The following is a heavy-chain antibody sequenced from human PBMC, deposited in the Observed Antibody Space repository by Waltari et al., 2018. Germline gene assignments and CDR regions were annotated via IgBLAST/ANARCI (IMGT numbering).Heavy chain of an antibody. CDR1: GDSMNTNSW. CDR2: IHRSGRT. CDR3: ARDRGIGLFLDS. V-gene: IGHV4-4*02. D-gene: IGHD3-9*01. Sequence: QLQLQESGPGLLKPSGTLSLTCSAVGDSMNTNSWWRWVLQSHEKGLEWVGQIHRSGRTNYNPSLGSRVTISLDSSNNQFSLRLTSTTAADTAVYYCARDRGIGLFLDSWGQGTLVTVSP. J-gene: IGHJ1*01.